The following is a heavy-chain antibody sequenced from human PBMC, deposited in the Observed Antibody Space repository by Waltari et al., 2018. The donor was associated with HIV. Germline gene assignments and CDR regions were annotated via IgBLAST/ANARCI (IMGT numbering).Heavy chain of an antibody. CDR3: ARDISYYYGMDV. V-gene: IGHV3-21*01. CDR2: ISSSSSYI. D-gene: IGHD3-9*01. Sequence: EVQLVESGGGLVKPGGSLRLSCAASGFTFSSYSMNWVRQAPGKGLEWVSSISSSSSYIYYADAVKGRFTISRDNAKNSLYLQMNSLRAEDTAVYYCARDISYYYGMDVWGQGTTDTVSS. J-gene: IGHJ6*02. CDR1: GFTFSSYS.